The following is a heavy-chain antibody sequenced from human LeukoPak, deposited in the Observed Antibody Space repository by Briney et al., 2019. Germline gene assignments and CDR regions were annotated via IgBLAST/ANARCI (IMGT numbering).Heavy chain of an antibody. CDR3: ARGIPRSITEDYYDSSGYQSAFDI. D-gene: IGHD3-22*01. Sequence: PSETLSLTCTLSGGAISSYDLSWIRQPPGKRLEWIGDIYYSGSTNYNPSLKSRVTISVDTSKNQFSLKLSSVTAADTAVYYCARGIPRSITEDYYDSSGYQSAFDIWGQGTMVTVSS. CDR2: IYYSGST. CDR1: GGAISSYD. V-gene: IGHV4-59*12. J-gene: IGHJ3*02.